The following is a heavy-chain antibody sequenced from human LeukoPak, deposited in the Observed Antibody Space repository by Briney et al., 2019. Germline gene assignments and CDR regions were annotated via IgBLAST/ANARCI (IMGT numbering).Heavy chain of an antibody. J-gene: IGHJ4*02. V-gene: IGHV3-53*01. D-gene: IGHD2-21*02. CDR1: GFTVSSRY. CDR3: ARGESSDCTCIDY. CDR2: IHGEGST. Sequence: GGSLRLSCAASGFTVSSRYMSWVRQAPGKGLGWVSVIHGEGSTYYADSVKGRFTISRDNSKNTLYLQMNSLRAEDTAVYYCARGESSDCTCIDYWGQGTLVSVSS.